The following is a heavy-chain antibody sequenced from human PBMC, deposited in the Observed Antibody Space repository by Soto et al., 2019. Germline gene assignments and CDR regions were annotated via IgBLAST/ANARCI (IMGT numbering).Heavy chain of an antibody. D-gene: IGHD3-16*01. J-gene: IGHJ6*04. CDR3: ARDHRLITFGGVTAPRPPRDV. CDR2: ISSSSSTI. CDR1: GFTFSSYS. V-gene: IGHV3-48*01. Sequence: GGSLRLSCAASGFTFSSYSMNWVRQAPGKGLEWVSYISSSSSTIYYADSVKGRFTISRDNAKNSLYLQMNSLRAEDTAVYYCARDHRLITFGGVTAPRPPRDVWGKGTTVTVSS.